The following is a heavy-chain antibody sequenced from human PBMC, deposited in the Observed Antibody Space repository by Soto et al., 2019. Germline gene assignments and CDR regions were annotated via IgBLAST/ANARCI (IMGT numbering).Heavy chain of an antibody. V-gene: IGHV3-21*01. D-gene: IGHD6-6*01. CDR3: ARDLYSSSAWYFDY. CDR2: ISSSSSYI. J-gene: IGHJ4*02. Sequence: EVQLVESGGGLVKPGGSLSLSCAASGFTFSSYSMNWVRQASGKGLEWVSSISSSSSYIYYADSVKGRFTISRDNAKNSLYLQMNSLRAEVTAVYYCARDLYSSSAWYFDYWGQGTLVTVSS. CDR1: GFTFSSYS.